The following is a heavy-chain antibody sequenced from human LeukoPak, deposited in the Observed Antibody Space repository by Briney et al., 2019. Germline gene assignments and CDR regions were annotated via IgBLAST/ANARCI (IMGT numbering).Heavy chain of an antibody. V-gene: IGHV1-2*02. CDR2: INPNSGGT. D-gene: IGHD3-3*01. CDR3: ARDPRFLESRVENETKI. CDR1: GYTFTSYD. J-gene: IGHJ4*02. Sequence: GASVKVSCKASGYTFTSYDINWVRQATGQGLEWMGWINPNSGGTNYAQKFQGRVTMTRDTSISTAYMELSRLRSDDTAVYYCARDPRFLESRVENETKIWGQGTLVTVSS.